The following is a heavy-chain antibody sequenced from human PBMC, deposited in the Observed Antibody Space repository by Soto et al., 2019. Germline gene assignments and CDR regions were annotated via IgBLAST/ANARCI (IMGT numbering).Heavy chain of an antibody. CDR2: ISSSNSYI. Sequence: EVQLVESGGGLVKPGGSLRLSCAASGFTFSGYSMNWVRQTPGKGLEWVSSISSSNSYIYYADSVKGRFTISRDNAKNSLYLQMNSLRAEDTAVYYCARGVSAAGSRGWTFDYWGQGTLVTVSS. D-gene: IGHD6-13*01. V-gene: IGHV3-21*01. J-gene: IGHJ4*02. CDR1: GFTFSGYS. CDR3: ARGVSAAGSRGWTFDY.